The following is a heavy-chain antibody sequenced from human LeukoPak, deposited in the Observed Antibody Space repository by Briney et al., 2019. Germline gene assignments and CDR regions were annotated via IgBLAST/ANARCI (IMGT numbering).Heavy chain of an antibody. Sequence: ASVKVSCKASGYTFTSYGISWVRQAPGQGLEWMGWISAYNGNTNYAQKLQGRVTMTTDTSTSTAYMELRSLRSDDTAVDYCARDLLLWFGESRGSYDYWGQGTLVTVSS. CDR3: ARDLLLWFGESRGSYDY. V-gene: IGHV1-18*01. CDR2: ISAYNGNT. D-gene: IGHD3-10*01. J-gene: IGHJ4*02. CDR1: GYTFTSYG.